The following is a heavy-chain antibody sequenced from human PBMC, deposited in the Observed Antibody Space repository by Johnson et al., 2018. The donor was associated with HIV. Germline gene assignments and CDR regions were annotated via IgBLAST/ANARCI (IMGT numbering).Heavy chain of an antibody. D-gene: IGHD6-13*01. Sequence: QLVESGGGVVQPGRSLRLSCAASGFAFSNFGMHWVRQAPGKGLEWVSGISWNSGSIGYADSVKGRFTISRDNAKNSLYLQMNSLRAEDTAVYYCAKAIAAAGEDAFDIWGQGTMVTVSS. CDR2: ISWNSGSI. CDR3: AKAIAAAGEDAFDI. J-gene: IGHJ3*02. V-gene: IGHV3-9*01. CDR1: GFAFSNFG.